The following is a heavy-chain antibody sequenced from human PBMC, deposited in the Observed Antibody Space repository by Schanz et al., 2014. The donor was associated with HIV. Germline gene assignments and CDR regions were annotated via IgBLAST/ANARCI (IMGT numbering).Heavy chain of an antibody. V-gene: IGHV1-69*01. D-gene: IGHD6-13*01. CDR2: IIPIFGTA. CDR3: ARVGAAAVLVSYYYGMDV. J-gene: IGHJ6*02. CDR1: GGTFSIYA. Sequence: QVQLVQSGAEVKKPGSSVKVSCKASGGTFSIYAISWVRQAPGQGLEWMGGIIPIFGTANYAQKFQGRVTIIADESTSTAYMELSSLTSEDTAVYYCARVGAAAVLVSYYYGMDVWGQGTTVTVSS.